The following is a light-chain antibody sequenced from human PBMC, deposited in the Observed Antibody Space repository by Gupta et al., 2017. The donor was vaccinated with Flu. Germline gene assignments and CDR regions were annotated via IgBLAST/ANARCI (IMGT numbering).Light chain of an antibody. V-gene: IGLV4-69*01. Sequence: QLVPTQSPSASASLGASGKLTCTLPSGHSSYAIAWHQQQPEKGPRYLMKLNSDGSHSKGDGIPDRFSGSSSGAERYLTISSLQSEDEADYYCQTWGTGSVVFGGGTKLTVL. CDR2: LNSDGSH. J-gene: IGLJ2*01. CDR3: QTWGTGSVV. CDR1: SGHSSYA.